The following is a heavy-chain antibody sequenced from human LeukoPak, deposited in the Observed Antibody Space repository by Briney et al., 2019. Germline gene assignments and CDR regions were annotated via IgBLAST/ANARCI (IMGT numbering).Heavy chain of an antibody. J-gene: IGHJ4*02. V-gene: IGHV4-34*01. CDR3: ARVGQAGTRY. D-gene: IGHD6-13*01. CDR2: INHSGST. CDR1: GGSFSGYY. Sequence: SETLSLTCAVYGGSFSGYYWSWIRQPPGKGLEWIGEINHSGSTNYNPSLKSRVTISVDMSKNQFSLKLSSVTAADTAVYYCARVGQAGTRYWGQGTLVTVSS.